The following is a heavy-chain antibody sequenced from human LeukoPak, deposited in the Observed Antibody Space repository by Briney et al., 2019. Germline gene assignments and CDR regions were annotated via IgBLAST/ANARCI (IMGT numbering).Heavy chain of an antibody. V-gene: IGHV3-20*04. Sequence: GGSLRLSCAASGFTFDDYGMSWVRQAPGKGLEWVSGINWNGGSTGYADSVKGRFTISRDNAKNSLYLQMNSLRAEGTALYYCARQETKRITMVRGVILSPALGYWGQGILVTVSS. CDR3: ARQETKRITMVRGVILSPALGY. CDR1: GFTFDDYG. D-gene: IGHD3-10*01. CDR2: INWNGGST. J-gene: IGHJ4*02.